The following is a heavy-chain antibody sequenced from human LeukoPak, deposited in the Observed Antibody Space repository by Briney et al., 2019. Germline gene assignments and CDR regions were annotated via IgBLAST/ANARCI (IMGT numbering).Heavy chain of an antibody. CDR3: ARGYWVSYYYGMDV. V-gene: IGHV1-8*01. CDR2: MNPNSSNT. D-gene: IGHD2-15*01. J-gene: IGHJ6*02. Sequence: ASVKVSCKASGYTFTSYDINWVRQATGQGLEWMGWMNPNSSNTGYAQKFQGRVTMTRNTSISTAYMELSSLRSEDTAVYYCARGYWVSYYYGMDVWGQGTTVTVSS. CDR1: GYTFTSYD.